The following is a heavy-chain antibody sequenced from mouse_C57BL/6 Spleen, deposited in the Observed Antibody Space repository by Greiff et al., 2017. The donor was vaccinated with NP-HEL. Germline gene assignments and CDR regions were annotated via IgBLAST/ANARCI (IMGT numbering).Heavy chain of an antibody. V-gene: IGHV3-6*01. Sequence: DVQLQESGPGLVKPSQSLSLTCSVTGYSIPRGYYWNWIRQFPGNKLEWMGYISYDGSNNYNPSLKNRISITRDTSKNQFFLKLNSVTTEDTATYYCARALGNYYDYDDAMDYWGQGTSVTVSS. CDR2: ISYDGSN. D-gene: IGHD2-4*01. CDR1: GYSIPRGYY. CDR3: ARALGNYYDYDDAMDY. J-gene: IGHJ4*01.